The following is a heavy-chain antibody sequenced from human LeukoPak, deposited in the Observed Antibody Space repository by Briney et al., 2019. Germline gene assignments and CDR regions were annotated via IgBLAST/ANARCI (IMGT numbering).Heavy chain of an antibody. Sequence: QPGRSLRLSCAASGFTFNNYGMHWVRQAPGKGLEWVAFVYYHGNTKYYAASVKGRFTISRDNSRNSLYIQMNSLRTEDAAVYYCASLGASKYGGKDYWGQGTLVTVSS. J-gene: IGHJ4*02. CDR3: ASLGASKYGGKDY. V-gene: IGHV3-30*03. CDR1: GFTFNNYG. CDR2: VYYHGNTK. D-gene: IGHD4-23*01.